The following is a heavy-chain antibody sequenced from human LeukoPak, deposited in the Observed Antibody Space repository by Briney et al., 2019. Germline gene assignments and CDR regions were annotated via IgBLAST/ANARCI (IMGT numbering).Heavy chain of an antibody. CDR1: GGSISSSSYY. V-gene: IGHV4-39*07. Sequence: PSETLSLTCTVSGGSISSSSYYWGWIRRPPGKGLEWIGSIYYSGSTYYNPSLKSRVTISVDTSKNQFSLKLSSVTAADTAVYYCARNPDGYNSPGAFDIWGQGTMVTVSS. CDR3: ARNPDGYNSPGAFDI. D-gene: IGHD5-24*01. CDR2: IYYSGST. J-gene: IGHJ3*02.